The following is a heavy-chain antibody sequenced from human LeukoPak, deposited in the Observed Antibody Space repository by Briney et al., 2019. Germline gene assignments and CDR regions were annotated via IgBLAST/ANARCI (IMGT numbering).Heavy chain of an antibody. D-gene: IGHD2-2*01. Sequence: ASVKVSCKASGYTFTSYGISWVRQAPGQGLEWMGWISAYNGNTNYAQKLQGRVTMTRDTSISTAYMELSRLRSDDTAVYYCARTGGYCSSTSCYDWFDPWGQGTLVTVSS. J-gene: IGHJ5*02. CDR3: ARTGGYCSSTSCYDWFDP. V-gene: IGHV1-18*01. CDR1: GYTFTSYG. CDR2: ISAYNGNT.